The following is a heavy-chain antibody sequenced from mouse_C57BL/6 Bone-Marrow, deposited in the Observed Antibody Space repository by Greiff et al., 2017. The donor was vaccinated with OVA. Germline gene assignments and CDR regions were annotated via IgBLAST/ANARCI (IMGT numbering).Heavy chain of an antibody. CDR2: IDPENGDT. J-gene: IGHJ3*01. Sequence: EVKLVESGAELVRPGASVKLSCTASGFNIKDDYMHWVKQRPEQGLEWIGWIDPENGDTEYASKFQGKATITADTSSNTAYLQLSSLTSEDTAVYYCTRDYDGPGFAYWGQGTLVTVSA. CDR1: GFNIKDDY. D-gene: IGHD2-4*01. CDR3: TRDYDGPGFAY. V-gene: IGHV14-4*01.